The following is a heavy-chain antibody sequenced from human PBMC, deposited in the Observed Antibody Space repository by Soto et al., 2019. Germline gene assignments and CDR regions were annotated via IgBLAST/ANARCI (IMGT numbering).Heavy chain of an antibody. V-gene: IGHV4-59*01. D-gene: IGHD4-17*01. Sequence: SETLSLTCTVSGGSISSYYWSWVRQPPGKGLEWIGYIYYSGSTNYNPSLKSRVTISVDTSKNQFSLKLSSVTAADTAVYYCASGSAVTTRYYYYYMDVSGKGTTVTVSS. CDR1: GGSISSYY. J-gene: IGHJ6*03. CDR2: IYYSGST. CDR3: ASGSAVTTRYYYYYMDV.